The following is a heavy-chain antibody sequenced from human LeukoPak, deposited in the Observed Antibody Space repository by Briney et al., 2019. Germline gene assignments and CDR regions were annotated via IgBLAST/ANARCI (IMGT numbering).Heavy chain of an antibody. D-gene: IGHD6-13*01. CDR2: INHSGST. V-gene: IGHV4-34*01. Sequence: SETLSLTCAVYGGSFSGYYWSWIRQPPGKGLEWIGEINHSGSTNYNPSLKSRVTISVDTSKNQFSLKLSSVTAADTAVYYCARVRAAPGTGYYYYYYMDVWGKGTTVTVSS. CDR3: ARVRAAPGTGYYYYYYMDV. CDR1: GGSFSGYY. J-gene: IGHJ6*03.